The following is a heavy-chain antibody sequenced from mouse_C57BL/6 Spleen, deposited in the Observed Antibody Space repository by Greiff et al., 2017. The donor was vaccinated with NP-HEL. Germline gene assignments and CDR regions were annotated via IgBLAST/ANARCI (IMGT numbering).Heavy chain of an antibody. J-gene: IGHJ3*01. D-gene: IGHD4-1*01. V-gene: IGHV1-50*01. CDR3: ARGELTGTGFAY. CDR1: GYTFTSYW. CDR2: IDPSDSYT. Sequence: QVQLQQPGAELVKPGASVKLSCKASGYTFTSYWMQWVKQRPGQGLEWIGEIDPSDSYTNYNQKFKGKATLTVDTSSSTAYMQLSSLTSEDSAVYYCARGELTGTGFAYWGQGTLVTVSA.